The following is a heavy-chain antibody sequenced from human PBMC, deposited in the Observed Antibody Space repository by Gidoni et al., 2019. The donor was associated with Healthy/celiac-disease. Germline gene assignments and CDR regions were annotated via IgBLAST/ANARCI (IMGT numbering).Heavy chain of an antibody. CDR1: GFTFSSYC. CDR2: ISYDGSNK. CDR3: AKDLNDSSGYYYVPPLPVGMDV. Sequence: QVQLVESGGGVVQPGRSLRLSCAASGFTFSSYCMHWVRQAPGKGLEWVAVISYDGSNKYYADSVKGRFTISRDNSKNTLYLQMNSLRAEDTAVYYCAKDLNDSSGYYYVPPLPVGMDVWGQGTTVTVSS. D-gene: IGHD3-22*01. J-gene: IGHJ6*02. V-gene: IGHV3-30*18.